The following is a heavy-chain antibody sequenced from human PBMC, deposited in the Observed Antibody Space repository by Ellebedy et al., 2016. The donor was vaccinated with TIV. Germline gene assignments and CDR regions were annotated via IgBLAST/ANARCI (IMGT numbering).Heavy chain of an antibody. V-gene: IGHV5-51*01. Sequence: GESLKISCKGSGYSFTSYWIGWVRQMPGKGLEWMGIIYPGDSDTRYSPSFQGQVTISADKSISTADLQWSSLKASDTAMYYCARTAAMAAAADYYYYGMDVWGQGTTVTVSS. CDR3: ARTAAMAAAADYYYYGMDV. CDR2: IYPGDSDT. J-gene: IGHJ6*02. CDR1: GYSFTSYW. D-gene: IGHD2-15*01.